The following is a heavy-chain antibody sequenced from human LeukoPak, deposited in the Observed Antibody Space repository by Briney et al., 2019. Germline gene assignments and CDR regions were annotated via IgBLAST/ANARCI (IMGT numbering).Heavy chain of an antibody. CDR2: IWYDGSNK. CDR3: ARRDDYNYFDY. D-gene: IGHD5-24*01. J-gene: IGHJ4*02. V-gene: IGHV3-33*08. Sequence: GGSLRLSCAASGSIFSSCWMHWVRQAPGKGLEWVAIIWYDGSNKYYPDSVKGRFTISRDNSKKTLYLQMNSLRAEDTAVYYCARRDDYNYFDYWGQGTLVTVSS. CDR1: GSIFSSCW.